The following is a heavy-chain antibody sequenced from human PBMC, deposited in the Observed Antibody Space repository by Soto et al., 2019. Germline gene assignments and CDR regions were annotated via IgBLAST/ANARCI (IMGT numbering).Heavy chain of an antibody. V-gene: IGHV4-28*01. CDR2: IYYSGST. D-gene: IGHD3-10*01. CDR3: ARLGDNSGSHACWFDP. J-gene: IGHJ5*02. CDR1: GYSISSTNW. Sequence: QVQLQESGPGLVKPSDTLSLTCAVSGYSISSTNWWGWIRQPPGKGLEWIGYIYYSGSTYYNPSLISRVTMAVHTPKNHCSLRLTPVTAVDTAVYYCARLGDNSGSHACWFDPWGQGTLVTVSS.